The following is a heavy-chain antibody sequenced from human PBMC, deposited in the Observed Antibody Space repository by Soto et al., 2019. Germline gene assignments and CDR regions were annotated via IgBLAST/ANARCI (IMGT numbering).Heavy chain of an antibody. CDR1: GYRFTSYW. J-gene: IGHJ6*02. D-gene: IGHD3-10*01. CDR3: ARQGTSTNMVYYCAMDV. CDR2: IDPSDSYT. V-gene: IGHV5-10-1*01. Sequence: GESLKVSCKGSGYRFTSYWISWGRQMPGKGLEWMGRIDPSDSYTNYSPSFQGHVTISADKSISTAYLQWSSLKASDTAMYYCARQGTSTNMVYYCAMDVWGQGTTVTVAS.